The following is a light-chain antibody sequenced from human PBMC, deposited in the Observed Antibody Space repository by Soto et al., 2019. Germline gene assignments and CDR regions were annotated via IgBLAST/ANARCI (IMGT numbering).Light chain of an antibody. Sequence: DVVRTEAPLCSSGTLGQPAYISCRSSQSLEDSDGNSYLSWLHXRPGQPPRLXIYKISNRLSGVPDRFSGIVAGTVFTLRISRVEADDGGLYDGMQATQFPWTFGQGTKVDIK. CDR2: KIS. J-gene: IGKJ1*01. CDR1: QSLEDSDGNSY. CDR3: MQATQFPWT. V-gene: IGKV2-24*01.